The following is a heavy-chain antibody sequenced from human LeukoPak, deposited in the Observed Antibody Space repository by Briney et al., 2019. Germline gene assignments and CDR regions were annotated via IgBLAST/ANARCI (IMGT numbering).Heavy chain of an antibody. D-gene: IGHD1-26*01. V-gene: IGHV3-23*01. J-gene: IGHJ4*02. CDR3: LLHVVGANSFDY. Sequence: PGGSLRLSCAASGFTFGDYAMSWVRQAPGKGLEWVSAISGSGDSTYYADSVKGRFTISRGNSKNTLYLQMNSLRAEDTAVYYCLLHVVGANSFDYWGQGTLVTVSS. CDR1: GFTFGDYA. CDR2: ISGSGDST.